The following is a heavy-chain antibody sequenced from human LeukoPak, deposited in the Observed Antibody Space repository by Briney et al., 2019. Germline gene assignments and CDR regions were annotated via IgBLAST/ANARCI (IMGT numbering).Heavy chain of an antibody. CDR2: INPNSGGT. CDR3: ARELISGDNYYFDY. Sequence: ASVKVSCKASGYTFTGYYMHWVRQAPGQGLEWMGWINPNSGGTDYAQKFQGRVTMTRDTSIITAYMELSRLRSDDTAMYYCARELISGDNYYFDYRGQGALVTVSS. CDR1: GYTFTGYY. V-gene: IGHV1-2*02. D-gene: IGHD7-27*01. J-gene: IGHJ4*02.